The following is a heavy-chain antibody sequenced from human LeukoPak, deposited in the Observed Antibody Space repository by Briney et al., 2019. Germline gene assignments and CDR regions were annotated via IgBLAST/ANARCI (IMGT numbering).Heavy chain of an antibody. D-gene: IGHD4-23*01. CDR1: GITFSSYS. J-gene: IGHJ4*02. V-gene: IGHV3-21*01. Sequence: PGGSLRLSCAASGITFSSYSMNWVRQAPGKGLEWVSSISSSSSYIYYADSVKGRFTISRDNAKNSLYLQMNSLRAEDTAVYYCARGQRDYGGTFDYWGQGTLVTVSS. CDR3: ARGQRDYGGTFDY. CDR2: ISSSSSYI.